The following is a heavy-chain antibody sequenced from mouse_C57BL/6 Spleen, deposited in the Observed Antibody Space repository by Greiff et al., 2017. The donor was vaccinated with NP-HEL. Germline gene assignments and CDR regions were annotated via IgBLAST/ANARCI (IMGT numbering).Heavy chain of an antibody. CDR2: IYPSDSET. Sequence: QVHVKQSGAELVRPGSSVKLSCKASGYTFTSYWMDWVKQRPGQGLEWIGNIYPSDSETHYNQKFKDKATLTVDKSSSTAYMQLSSLTSEDSAVYYWARRDYGWFAYWGQGTLVTVSA. D-gene: IGHD2-4*01. J-gene: IGHJ3*01. CDR1: GYTFTSYW. V-gene: IGHV1-61*01. CDR3: ARRDYGWFAY.